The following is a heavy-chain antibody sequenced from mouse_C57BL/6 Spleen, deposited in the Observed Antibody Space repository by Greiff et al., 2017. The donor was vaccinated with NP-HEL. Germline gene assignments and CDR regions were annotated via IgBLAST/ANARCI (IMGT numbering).Heavy chain of an antibody. CDR3: ARWNYGSSYLYAMDY. CDR1: GYAFSSSW. V-gene: IGHV1-82*01. J-gene: IGHJ4*01. CDR2: IYPGDGDT. Sequence: VKLQESGPELVKPGASVKISCKASGYAFSSSWMNWVKQRPGKGLEWIGRIYPGDGDTNYNGKFKGKATLTADKSSSTAYMQLSSLTSEDSAVYFCARWNYGSSYLYAMDYWGQGTSVTVSS. D-gene: IGHD1-1*01.